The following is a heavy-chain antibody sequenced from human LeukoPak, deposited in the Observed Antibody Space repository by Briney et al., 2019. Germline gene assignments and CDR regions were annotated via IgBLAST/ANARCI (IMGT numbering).Heavy chain of an antibody. J-gene: IGHJ6*03. Sequence: GESLQISCQGSGYSFTSYWIGWVRQMPGKGLEWMGIIYPGDSDTRYSPSFQGRVTISADKSISHAYLQWSSLKASDTGMYYCARRSVGANSGGYYYYMDVWGKGTTVTISS. CDR3: ARRSVGANSGGYYYYMDV. CDR2: IYPGDSDT. D-gene: IGHD1-26*01. CDR1: GYSFTSYW. V-gene: IGHV5-51*01.